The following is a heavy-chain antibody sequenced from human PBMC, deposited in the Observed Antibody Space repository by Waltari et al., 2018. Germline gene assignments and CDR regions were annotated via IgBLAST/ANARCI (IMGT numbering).Heavy chain of an antibody. V-gene: IGHV3-74*03. Sequence: EVHLVESGGGLVQPGGSLRLSCAASGFTFSNYWMYWVRQAPGKGLLWVARINNDGSGTTYADSVKGRFTISRDNAKNTLYLQMNSLRAEDTAVYYCTKGVAGSADYWGQGALVTVSS. CDR3: TKGVAGSADY. J-gene: IGHJ4*02. D-gene: IGHD3-3*01. CDR1: GFTFSNYW. CDR2: INNDGSGT.